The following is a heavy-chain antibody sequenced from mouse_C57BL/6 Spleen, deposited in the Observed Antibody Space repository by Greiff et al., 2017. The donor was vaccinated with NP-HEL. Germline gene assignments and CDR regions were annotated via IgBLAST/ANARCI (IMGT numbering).Heavy chain of an antibody. Sequence: VQLQQSGPELVKPGASVKISCKASGYAFSSSWMNWVKQRPGKGLEWIGRIYPGDGDTNYNGKFKGKATLTADKSSSTAYMQLSSLTSEDSAVYFCARAFYYGNYVPYYFDYWGQGTTLTVSS. CDR2: IYPGDGDT. D-gene: IGHD2-1*01. CDR1: GYAFSSSW. V-gene: IGHV1-82*01. CDR3: ARAFYYGNYVPYYFDY. J-gene: IGHJ2*01.